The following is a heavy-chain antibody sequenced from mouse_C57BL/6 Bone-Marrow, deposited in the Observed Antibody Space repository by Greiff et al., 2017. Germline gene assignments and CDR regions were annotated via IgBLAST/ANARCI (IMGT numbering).Heavy chain of an antibody. CDR1: GYTFTSYW. CDR3: TNGGSLYYYAMDY. V-gene: IGHV1-5*01. D-gene: IGHD1-1*01. Sequence: VQLQQSGTVLARPGASVKMSCKTSGYTFTSYWMHWVKQRPGQGLEWIGAIYPGNSDTSYNQKFKGKAKLTAVTSASTAYVELSSLTNEDSAVYYCTNGGSLYYYAMDYWGQGTSVTVSS. CDR2: IYPGNSDT. J-gene: IGHJ4*01.